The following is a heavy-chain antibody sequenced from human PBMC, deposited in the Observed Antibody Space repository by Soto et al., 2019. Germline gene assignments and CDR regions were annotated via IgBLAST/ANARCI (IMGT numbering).Heavy chain of an antibody. D-gene: IGHD3-10*01. CDR3: ADSLLGYYGMAV. J-gene: IGHJ6*02. V-gene: IGHV3-33*01. CDR2: IWYDGSNK. Sequence: QVQLVESGGGVVQPGRSLRLSCAASGFTFSSYGMHWVRQAPGKGLEWVAVIWYDGSNKYYADSVKGRFTISRDNSKNTLYRPMNSLRAEDTAVYYWADSLLGYYGMAVWGQGTTVTVSS. CDR1: GFTFSSYG.